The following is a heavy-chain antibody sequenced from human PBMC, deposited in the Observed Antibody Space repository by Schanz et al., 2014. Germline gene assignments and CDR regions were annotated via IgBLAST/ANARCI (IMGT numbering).Heavy chain of an antibody. J-gene: IGHJ6*02. CDR2: IIPILGIA. Sequence: QVQLVQSWAEVKGPGASVKVSCKASGYSFTPFPIHWVRQAPGQRLEWMGRIIPILGIANYAQNFQGRVTITADKSTSTAYMELTSLRSEDTAVYFCARDLTVDTGYVVHYYYYGMDVWGQGTTVTVSS. CDR3: ARDLTVDTGYVVHYYYYGMDV. D-gene: IGHD5-12*01. V-gene: IGHV1-69*04. CDR1: GYSFTPFP.